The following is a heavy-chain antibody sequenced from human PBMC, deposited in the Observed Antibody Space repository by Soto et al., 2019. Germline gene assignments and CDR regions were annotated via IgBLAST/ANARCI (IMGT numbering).Heavy chain of an antibody. V-gene: IGHV3-30*18. Sequence: GGSLRLSCAASGFTFSSYGMHWVRQAPGKGLEWVAVISYDGSNKYYADSVKGRFTISRDNSKNTLYLQMNSLRAEDTAVYYCAKANYGDYLGYYFDYWGQRTLVTVSS. CDR3: AKANYGDYLGYYFDY. CDR1: GFTFSSYG. CDR2: ISYDGSNK. D-gene: IGHD4-17*01. J-gene: IGHJ4*02.